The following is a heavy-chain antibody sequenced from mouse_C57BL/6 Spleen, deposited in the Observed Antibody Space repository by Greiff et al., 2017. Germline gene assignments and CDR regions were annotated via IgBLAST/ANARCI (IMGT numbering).Heavy chain of an antibody. Sequence: ESGPGLLKPSQTLSLSCSSSGFSLSTFGMGVGWLRQPSGQGLVWLVHIWWDDAKYYNPDLKSRLTISKDTSNNPVFLKIANVDTADTATYDCARIVWYFDVWGTGTTVTVSS. J-gene: IGHJ1*03. V-gene: IGHV8-8*01. CDR1: GFSLSTFGMG. CDR2: IWWDDAK. CDR3: ARIVWYFDV.